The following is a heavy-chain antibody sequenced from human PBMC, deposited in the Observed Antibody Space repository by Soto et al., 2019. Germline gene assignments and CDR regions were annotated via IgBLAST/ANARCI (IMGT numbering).Heavy chain of an antibody. Sequence: GGSLRLSCAASGFTFSSYWMHWVRQATGKGLVWVSRINSDGSSTSYADSVKGRFTISRDNAKNTLYLQMNSLRAEDTAVYYCARDVGDGYTWYYYYGMDVWGQGTTVTVSS. CDR1: GFTFSSYW. CDR2: INSDGSST. CDR3: ARDVGDGYTWYYYYGMDV. J-gene: IGHJ6*02. V-gene: IGHV3-74*01. D-gene: IGHD2-2*02.